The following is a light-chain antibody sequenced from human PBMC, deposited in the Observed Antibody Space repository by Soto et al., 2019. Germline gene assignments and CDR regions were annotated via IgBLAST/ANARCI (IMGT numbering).Light chain of an antibody. J-gene: IGLJ2*01. CDR3: CSYAGSTTRVV. CDR1: SSDVVTYKY. CDR2: EVS. V-gene: IGLV2-14*01. Sequence: QSALTQPASVSGSPGQSIAISCTGTSSDVVTYKYVSWYQQHPGKAPKLMIYEVSIRPSGVSDRFSGSKSGNTASLTISGLRPEDKAYYYCCSYAGSTTRVVFGGGTQLTVL.